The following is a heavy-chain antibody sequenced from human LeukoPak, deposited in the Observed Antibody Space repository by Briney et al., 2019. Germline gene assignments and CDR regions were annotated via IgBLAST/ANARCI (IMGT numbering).Heavy chain of an antibody. Sequence: PGGSLRLSCAPSGFIFDVYTMHWVRQAPGKGLEWVSLISWDGGSTYYADSVKGRFTVSRDNSKNSLSLQMNSLRAEDTALYYCAKDGKNYFDYWGQGTLVTVSS. CDR3: AKDGKNYFDY. CDR1: GFIFDVYT. CDR2: ISWDGGST. J-gene: IGHJ4*02. V-gene: IGHV3-43*01.